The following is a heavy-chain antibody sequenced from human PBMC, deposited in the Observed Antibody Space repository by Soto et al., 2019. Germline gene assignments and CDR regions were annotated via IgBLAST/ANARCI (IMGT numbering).Heavy chain of an antibody. J-gene: IGHJ4*02. CDR1: GGSISSYY. V-gene: IGHV4-59*08. CDR2: IYYSGST. CDR3: TGPPTAGGY. D-gene: IGHD1-1*01. Sequence: QVQLQESGPGLVKPSETLSLTCTVSGGSISSYYWSWIRQPPGKGLERIGYIYYSGSTNYNPSLKSRVTISVDTSKNQFSLKLSSVTAADTAVYYCTGPPTAGGYWGQGTLVTVSS.